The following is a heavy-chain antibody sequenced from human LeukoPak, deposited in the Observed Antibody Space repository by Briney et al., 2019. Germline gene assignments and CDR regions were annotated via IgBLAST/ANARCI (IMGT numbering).Heavy chain of an antibody. D-gene: IGHD5-18*01. CDR1: DGSFSGYY. Sequence: PPETLSLTCAVYDGSFSGYYWSWIRQPPGKGLEWIGEINHSGSTNYNPSLKSRVTISVDTSKNQFSLKLSSVTAADTAVYYCARGWDTAMVYFDYWGQGTLVTVSS. V-gene: IGHV4-34*01. CDR3: ARGWDTAMVYFDY. J-gene: IGHJ4*02. CDR2: INHSGST.